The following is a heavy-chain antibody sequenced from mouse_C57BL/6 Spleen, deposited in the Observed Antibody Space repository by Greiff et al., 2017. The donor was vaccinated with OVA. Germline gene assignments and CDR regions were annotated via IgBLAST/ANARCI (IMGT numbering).Heavy chain of an antibody. V-gene: IGHV1-18*01. J-gene: IGHJ4*01. D-gene: IGHD2-5*01. Sequence: VQLQQSGPELVKPGASVKIPCKASGYTFTDYNMDWVKQSHGKSLEWIGDINPNNGGTIYNQKFKGKATLTADKSSSTAYMELRSLTSEDTAVYYCAKSYSNYGGFYAMDYWGQGTSVTVSS. CDR2: INPNNGGT. CDR3: AKSYSNYGGFYAMDY. CDR1: GYTFTDYN.